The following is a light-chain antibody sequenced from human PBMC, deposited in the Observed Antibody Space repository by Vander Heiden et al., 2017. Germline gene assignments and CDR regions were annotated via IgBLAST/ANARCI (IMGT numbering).Light chain of an antibody. CDR1: KLGDQY. CDR3: QAWDSSIVV. J-gene: IGLJ2*01. V-gene: IGLV3-1*01. Sequence: SYELTQPPSVSVSPGQTASIPCSGDKLGDQYACWYQQKPGQSPVLVIYQDSKRPSGIPERFSGSNSGNTATLTISGTQAMDEADYYCQAWDSSIVVFGGGTKLTVL. CDR2: QDS.